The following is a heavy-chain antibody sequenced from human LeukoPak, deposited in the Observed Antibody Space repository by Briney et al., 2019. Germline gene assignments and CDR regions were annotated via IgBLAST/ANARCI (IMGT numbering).Heavy chain of an antibody. D-gene: IGHD3-16*01. V-gene: IGHV3-30*03. CDR1: GFTFSSYG. CDR2: ISYDGSNK. J-gene: IGHJ5*02. CDR3: ARDPLGENWFDP. Sequence: GGSLRLSCAASGFTFSSYGMHWVRQAPGKGLEWVAVISYDGSNKYYADSVKGRFTISRDNSKDTLYLQMNSLRAEDTAVYYCARDPLGENWFDPWGQGTLVTVSS.